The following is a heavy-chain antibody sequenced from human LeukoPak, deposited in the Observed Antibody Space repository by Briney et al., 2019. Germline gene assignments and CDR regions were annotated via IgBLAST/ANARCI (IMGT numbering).Heavy chain of an antibody. CDR3: AADYDFWGGYPLNWFDP. CDR2: IYHSGST. J-gene: IGHJ5*02. V-gene: IGHV4-30-4*01. CDR1: GGRGRDYY. D-gene: IGHD3-3*01. Sequence: KPSETLSLTCTVSGGRGRDYYWSWIRQPPGKGREGIGYIYHSGSTYYNPSLKSRVTISVDRSKNQFSLKLSSVTAADTAVYYCAADYDFWGGYPLNWFDPWGQGTLVTVSS.